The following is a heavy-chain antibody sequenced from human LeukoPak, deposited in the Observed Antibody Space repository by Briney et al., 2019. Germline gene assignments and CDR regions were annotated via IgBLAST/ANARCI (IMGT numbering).Heavy chain of an antibody. CDR2: INHSGST. J-gene: IGHJ6*03. Sequence: KPSETLSLTCAVYGGSFSGYYWSWIRQPPGKGLEWIGEINHSGSTNYNPSLKSRVTISVDTSKNQFSLKLSSVTAADTAVYYCARELGAAGTSRHYYYYYYMDVWGKGTTVTISS. V-gene: IGHV4-34*01. D-gene: IGHD6-13*01. CDR1: GGSFSGYY. CDR3: ARELGAAGTSRHYYYYYYMDV.